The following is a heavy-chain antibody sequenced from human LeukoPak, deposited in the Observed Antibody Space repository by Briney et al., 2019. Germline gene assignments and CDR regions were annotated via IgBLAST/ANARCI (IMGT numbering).Heavy chain of an antibody. CDR1: GGSISSSY. J-gene: IGHJ4*02. D-gene: IGHD6-6*01. CDR2: IYYTGST. V-gene: IGHV4-59*01. CDR3: ASAPGPARPWDY. Sequence: SETLSLTCTVSGGSISSSYWNWIRQSPGKGLEWIGYIYYTGSTYYNPSLKSRVTISLDTSKNQFSLRLSSVTAADTAVYYCASAPGPARPWDYWGQGTLVTVSS.